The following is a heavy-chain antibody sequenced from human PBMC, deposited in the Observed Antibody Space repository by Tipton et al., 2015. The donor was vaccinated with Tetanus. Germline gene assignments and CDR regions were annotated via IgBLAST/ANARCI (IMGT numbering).Heavy chain of an antibody. CDR2: IYYTGNT. V-gene: IGHV4-31*03. D-gene: IGHD1/OR15-1a*01. CDR1: GGSLRSGGYY. CDR3: ARIGWPENNKPGFDI. J-gene: IGHJ3*02. Sequence: TLSLTCTVSGGSLRSGGYYWSWIRQHPGQGLEWIGYIYYTGNTYYNPSLKSRVTLSIDMSKNQFSLRLSSVTAADTAVYYCARIGWPENNKPGFDIWGQGTTVTVSS.